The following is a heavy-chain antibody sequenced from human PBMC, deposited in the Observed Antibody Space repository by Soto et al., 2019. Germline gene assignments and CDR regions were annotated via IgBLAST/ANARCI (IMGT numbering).Heavy chain of an antibody. J-gene: IGHJ6*02. V-gene: IGHV3-53*01. CDR2: IYSGGST. CDR3: ARAGSLHVDYYYYYGMDV. D-gene: IGHD3-10*01. Sequence: AGSLRLSCAASGFTVSSNYMSWVRQAPGKGLEWVSVIYSGGSTYYADSVKGRFTISRDNSKNTLYLQMNSLRAEDTAVYYCARAGSLHVDYYYYYGMDVWGQGTTVTVSS. CDR1: GFTVSSNY.